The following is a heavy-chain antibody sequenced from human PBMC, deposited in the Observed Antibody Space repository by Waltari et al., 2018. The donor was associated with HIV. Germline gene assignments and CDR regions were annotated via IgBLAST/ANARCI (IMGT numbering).Heavy chain of an antibody. CDR3: ARATPPSYCSGGDCYYYYGMDV. CDR1: GYSIRSSYY. V-gene: IGHV4-38-2*02. D-gene: IGHD2-15*01. Sequence: QVQLQESGPGLVKPSETLSLTCTVSGYSIRSSYYWGWIRPPPGKGLEWIGTVYHNGSTYYNPSLKSRVTISVDTSKKRFSLKLSSVTAADTAVYYCARATPPSYCSGGDCYYYYGMDVWGQGTTVTVSS. CDR2: VYHNGST. J-gene: IGHJ6*02.